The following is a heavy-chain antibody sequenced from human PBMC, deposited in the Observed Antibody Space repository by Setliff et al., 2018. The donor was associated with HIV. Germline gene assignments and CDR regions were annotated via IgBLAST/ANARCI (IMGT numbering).Heavy chain of an antibody. D-gene: IGHD2-2*01. CDR2: IKSKADGGTT. CDR1: GFTFRNAW. CDR3: TTVHYCSTTRCYIFDY. Sequence: GESLKISCAASGFTFRNAWMNWVRQAPGKGLEWVGRIKSKADGGTTDYAAPVKGRFTFSRDDSKNTLYPQMNSLKTEDTAVYYCTTVHYCSTTRCYIFDYWGLGTLVTVSS. J-gene: IGHJ4*02. V-gene: IGHV3-15*01.